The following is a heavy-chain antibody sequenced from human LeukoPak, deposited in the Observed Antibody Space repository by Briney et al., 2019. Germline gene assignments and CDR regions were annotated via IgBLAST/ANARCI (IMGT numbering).Heavy chain of an antibody. CDR1: GGSISSYY. CDR2: IYYSGST. Sequence: PSETLSLTCTVSGGSISSYYWSWIRQPPGKGLEWIGYIYYSGSTNYNPSLKSRVTISVDTSKNQFSLKLSSVTAADTAVYYCARMSSMVRGVIRNWFDPWGQGTLVTVSS. V-gene: IGHV4-59*08. J-gene: IGHJ5*02. D-gene: IGHD3-10*01. CDR3: ARMSSMVRGVIRNWFDP.